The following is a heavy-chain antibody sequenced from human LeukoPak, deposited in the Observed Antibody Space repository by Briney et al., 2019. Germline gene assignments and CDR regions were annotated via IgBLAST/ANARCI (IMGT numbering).Heavy chain of an antibody. CDR3: ARVVTPRYCTSPSCYWKGWFDP. Sequence: SETLSLTCTVSNGSISSDTYFWSWIRQPAGKGLEWIGRMSSSGISTYSPSLKSRVTISIDTSRNQFSMNLNSVTAADTAVYNCARVVTPRYCTSPSCYWKGWFDPWGQGTLVTVSS. J-gene: IGHJ5*02. D-gene: IGHD2-2*01. CDR2: MSSSGIS. CDR1: NGSISSDTYF. V-gene: IGHV4-61*02.